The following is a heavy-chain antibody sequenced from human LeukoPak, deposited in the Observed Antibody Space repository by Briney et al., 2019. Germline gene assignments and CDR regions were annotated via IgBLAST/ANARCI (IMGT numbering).Heavy chain of an antibody. V-gene: IGHV4-38-2*02. Sequence: SETLSLTCTVSGYSISSGYYWGWIRQPPGKGLEWIGSIYHSGSTYYNPSLKSRVTTSVDTSKNQFSLKLSSVTAADTAVYYCASPPLYGSGVYYFDYWGQGTLVTVSS. CDR1: GYSISSGYY. CDR3: ASPPLYGSGVYYFDY. CDR2: IYHSGST. J-gene: IGHJ4*02. D-gene: IGHD3-10*01.